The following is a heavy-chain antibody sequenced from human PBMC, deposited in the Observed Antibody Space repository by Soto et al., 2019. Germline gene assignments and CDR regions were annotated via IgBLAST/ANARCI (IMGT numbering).Heavy chain of an antibody. J-gene: IGHJ4*02. Sequence: EVQLLESGGGLVQPGGSLRLSCAASGFTFSSYAMSWVRQAPGKGLEWVSVISGSGGSTYYADSVKGRFTISRDNSKNTMYLQMNSLRAEDTAVYYCARRTSGWYLDYWGQGTLVTVSS. CDR1: GFTFSSYA. D-gene: IGHD6-19*01. CDR3: ARRTSGWYLDY. CDR2: ISGSGGST. V-gene: IGHV3-23*01.